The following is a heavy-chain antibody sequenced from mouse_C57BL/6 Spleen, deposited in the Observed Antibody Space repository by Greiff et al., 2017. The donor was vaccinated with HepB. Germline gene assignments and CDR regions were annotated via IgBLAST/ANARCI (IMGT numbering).Heavy chain of an antibody. D-gene: IGHD2-3*01. CDR3: AKGDGYYDAMDY. J-gene: IGHJ4*01. V-gene: IGHV2-5*01. Sequence: QVQLQQSGPGLVQPSQSLSIPCTVSGFSLTRYGVPWVRQSPGQGLEWLGVIWSGGSTDSNAAFMSRLSIPQDTSQSKVFFKMNSLQPDDTAIDDWAKGDGYYDAMDYWGQGTSVTVSS. CDR1: GFSLTRYG. CDR2: IWSGGST.